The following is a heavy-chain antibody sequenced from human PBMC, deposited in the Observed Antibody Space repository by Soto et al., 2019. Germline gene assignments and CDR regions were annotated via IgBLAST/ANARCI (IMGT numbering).Heavy chain of an antibody. CDR1: GGSFSGYY. Sequence: QVQLQQWGAGLLKPSETLSLTCAVYGGSFSGYYWSWIRQPPGKGLEWIGEINHSGSTNYNPSLKGRVTISVDTSKNQFSLKLSSVTAADTAVYYCARGRKVGPFWSGSYREGYYYYGMDVWGQGTTVTVSS. CDR3: ARGRKVGPFWSGSYREGYYYYGMDV. CDR2: INHSGST. J-gene: IGHJ6*02. V-gene: IGHV4-34*01. D-gene: IGHD3-3*01.